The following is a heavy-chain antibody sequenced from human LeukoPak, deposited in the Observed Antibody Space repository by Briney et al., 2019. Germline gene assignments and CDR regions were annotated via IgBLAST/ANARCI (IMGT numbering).Heavy chain of an antibody. CDR1: GFSLSTSGVA. D-gene: IGHD4-17*01. J-gene: IGHJ4*01. CDR2: NYWNDDK. V-gene: IGHV2-5*01. Sequence: SGPTLVNPTQTLTLTCTFSGFSLSTSGVAVGWIRQPPGKALEWLALNYWNDDKRYSPSLKNRLTITKDTSKKQVVLTMTNMDPVDTATYYCERVTTVTDPIAFDYWGHGTLITVSS. CDR3: ERVTTVTDPIAFDY.